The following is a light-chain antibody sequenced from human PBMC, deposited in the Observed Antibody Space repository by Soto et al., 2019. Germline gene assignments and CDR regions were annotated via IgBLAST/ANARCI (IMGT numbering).Light chain of an antibody. CDR2: KAS. J-gene: IGKJ1*01. Sequence: DIQMTQSPSTLSGSVGDRVTITCRASQTISSWLAWYQQKPGKAPKLLIYKASTLKSGVPSRFSGSGSGTEFTLPMSSLQPDDFATYYCQHYNSYSEAFGQGTKVDIK. V-gene: IGKV1-5*03. CDR1: QTISSW. CDR3: QHYNSYSEA.